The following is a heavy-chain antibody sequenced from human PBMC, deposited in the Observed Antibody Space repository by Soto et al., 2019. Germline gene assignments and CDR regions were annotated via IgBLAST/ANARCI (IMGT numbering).Heavy chain of an antibody. CDR3: ARGSHERSSSANWFDP. D-gene: IGHD6-6*01. V-gene: IGHV1-69*02. CDR1: GGTFSSYT. CDR2: IILILGIA. Sequence: ASVKVSCKASGGTFSSYTISWVRQAPGQGLDWMGRIILILGIANYAQKFQGRVTITADKSTSTAYMELSSLRSEDTAVYYCARGSHERSSSANWFDPWGQGTLVTVSS. J-gene: IGHJ5*02.